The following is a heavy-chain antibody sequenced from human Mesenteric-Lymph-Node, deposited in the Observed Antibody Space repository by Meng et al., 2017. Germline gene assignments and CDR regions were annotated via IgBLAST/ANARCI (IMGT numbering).Heavy chain of an antibody. V-gene: IGHV4-34*01. Sequence: SETLSLTCAVFGGSFTEYYWSWIRQPPGKGLEWIGEISHSGSTNYNMSLESRVTISVDTSKNQFSLKLRSVTAADTAVYYCARGVGGIFGLVMKDYNYNYGMDIWGQGTTVTVSS. J-gene: IGHJ6*02. CDR3: ARGVGGIFGLVMKDYNYNYGMDI. CDR2: ISHSGST. D-gene: IGHD3-3*01. CDR1: GGSFTEYY.